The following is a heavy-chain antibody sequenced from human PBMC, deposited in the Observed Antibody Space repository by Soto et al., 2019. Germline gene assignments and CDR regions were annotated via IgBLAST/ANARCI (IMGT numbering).Heavy chain of an antibody. CDR3: XRXXPTAGYIYFDX. V-gene: IGHV1-3*04. J-gene: IGHJ4*02. D-gene: IGHD3-9*01. CDR2: INTGSSNT. Sequence: QVDLVQSGAEVKEPGASVRISCEASGYTFTSYGIHWVRQAPGQRLEWMGWINTGSSNTRYSPEFQAXVTITRDTXXXXXXXXXXXXRSEDTAXYYCXRXXPTAGYIYFDXWGQXXL. CDR1: GYTFTSYG.